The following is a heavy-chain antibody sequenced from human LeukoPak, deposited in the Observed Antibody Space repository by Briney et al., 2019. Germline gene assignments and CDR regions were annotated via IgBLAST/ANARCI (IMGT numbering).Heavy chain of an antibody. Sequence: PSETLSLTCTVSGGSISSYYWSWIRQPPGKGLEWIGYIYYSGSTNYNPSLKSRVTISVDTSKNQFSLKLSSVTAADTAVYYCAREKYGSGSSHYFDYWGQGTLVTVSS. D-gene: IGHD3-10*01. V-gene: IGHV4-59*01. CDR1: GGSISSYY. J-gene: IGHJ4*02. CDR2: IYYSGST. CDR3: AREKYGSGSSHYFDY.